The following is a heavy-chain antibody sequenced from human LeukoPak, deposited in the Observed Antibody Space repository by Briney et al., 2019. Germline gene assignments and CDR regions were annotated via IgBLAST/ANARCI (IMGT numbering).Heavy chain of an antibody. Sequence: PGGSPRLSCAASGFTFSSYAMSWVRQAPGQGLEWVSAISGSGGSTYYADSVKGRFTISRDNSKNTLYLQMNSLRAEDTAVYYCAKTVAARPNWFDPWGQGTLVTVSS. CDR2: ISGSGGST. CDR1: GFTFSSYA. J-gene: IGHJ5*02. D-gene: IGHD6-6*01. V-gene: IGHV3-23*01. CDR3: AKTVAARPNWFDP.